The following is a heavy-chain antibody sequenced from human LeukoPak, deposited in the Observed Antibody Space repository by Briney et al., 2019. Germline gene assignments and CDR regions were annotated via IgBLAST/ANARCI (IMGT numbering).Heavy chain of an antibody. CDR2: ITNDGSST. V-gene: IGHV3-74*01. D-gene: IGHD3-22*01. Sequence: GGSLRLSCAASGLTFSSHWMHWVRQAPGKGLVWVSRITNDGSSTTYADSVKGRFTISRDNAKNSLYLQMNSLRTEDTALYYCAKGKGSSACYQIDYWGQGTLVTVSS. J-gene: IGHJ4*02. CDR3: AKGKGSSACYQIDY. CDR1: GLTFSSHW.